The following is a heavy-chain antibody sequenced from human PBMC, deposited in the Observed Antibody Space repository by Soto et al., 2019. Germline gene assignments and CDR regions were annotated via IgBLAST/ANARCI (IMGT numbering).Heavy chain of an antibody. J-gene: IGHJ4*02. D-gene: IGHD3-22*01. CDR1: GGSISSGGYS. CDR3: ARVRREYDNSGPVDY. V-gene: IGHV4-30-2*01. CDR2: MYHSGST. Sequence: SETLSLTCAVSGGSISSGGYSWSWIRQPPGKGLEWIGYMYHSGSTYYNPSLKSRVTISIDRSKSQFSLKLSSVTAADTAVYYCARVRREYDNSGPVDYWGQGTLVTVSS.